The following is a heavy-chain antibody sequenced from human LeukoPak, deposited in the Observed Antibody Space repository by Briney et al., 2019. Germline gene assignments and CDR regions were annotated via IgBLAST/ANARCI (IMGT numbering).Heavy chain of an antibody. J-gene: IGHJ5*02. CDR2: ISSSSSTI. V-gene: IGHV3-48*02. D-gene: IGHD4-4*01. CDR1: GFTFSSYS. Sequence: GGSLRLSCAASGFTFSSYSMHWVRQAPGKGLEWVSYISSSSSTIYYADSVKGRFTISRDNAKDSLYLQMNSLRDEDTAVYYCARGTVTPEVLLGNWFDPWGQGTLVTVSS. CDR3: ARGTVTPEVLLGNWFDP.